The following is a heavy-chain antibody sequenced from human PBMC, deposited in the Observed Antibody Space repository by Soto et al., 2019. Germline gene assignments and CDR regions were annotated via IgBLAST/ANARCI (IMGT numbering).Heavy chain of an antibody. V-gene: IGHV3-23*01. CDR3: AKALYGGFTY. J-gene: IGHJ4*02. CDR2: ISGSGGST. D-gene: IGHD3-10*01. CDR1: GFTFSVYA. Sequence: EVRLLESGGGLVQPGGSLRLSCAASGFTFSVYAMSWVRQAPGKGLEWVSGISGSGGSTHYADSVKGRFTVSRDNSKSMLYLQTNSLRAEDTAIYYCAKALYGGFTYWGQGTLVTVSS.